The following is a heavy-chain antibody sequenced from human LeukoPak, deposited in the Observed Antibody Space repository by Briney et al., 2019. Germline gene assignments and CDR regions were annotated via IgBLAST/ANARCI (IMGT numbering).Heavy chain of an antibody. CDR1: GYTFTSYG. J-gene: IGHJ5*02. CDR3: ARVATPRRHNWFDP. V-gene: IGHV1-18*01. CDR2: ISAYNGNT. D-gene: IGHD4-23*01. Sequence: ASVKVSCKASGYTFTSYGISWVRQAPGQGLEWMGWISAYNGNTNYTQKLQGRVTMTTDTSTSTAYMELRSLRSDDTAVYYCARVATPRRHNWFDPWGQGTLVTVSS.